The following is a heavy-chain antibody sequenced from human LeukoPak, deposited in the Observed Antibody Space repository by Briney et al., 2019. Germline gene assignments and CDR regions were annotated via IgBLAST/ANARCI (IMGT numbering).Heavy chain of an antibody. CDR2: ISAYNGNT. CDR1: GYTFTSYG. CDR3: ARDAGRISGWPSDY. J-gene: IGHJ4*02. D-gene: IGHD6-19*01. V-gene: IGHV1-18*01. Sequence: ASVKVSCKASGYTFTSYGISWVRQAPGQGLEWMGWISAYNGNTNYAQKLQGRVTMTTDTSTSTAYMELRSLRSDDTAAYYCARDAGRISGWPSDYWGQGTLVTVSS.